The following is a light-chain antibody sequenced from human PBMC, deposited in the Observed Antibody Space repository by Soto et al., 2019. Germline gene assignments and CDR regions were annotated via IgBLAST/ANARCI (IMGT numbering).Light chain of an antibody. V-gene: IGKV1-39*01. CDR1: QTISTY. J-gene: IGKJ4*01. Sequence: DIQMTQSPSSLSASLGDRVTITCRASQTISTYLNWYQQRPGKAPKLLIYDASRLQNAVPSRFSGGGSGTDFTLTISRPQPEEFATYYWPQSLSTPRTFGGGTRVESK. CDR3: PQSLSTPRT. CDR2: DAS.